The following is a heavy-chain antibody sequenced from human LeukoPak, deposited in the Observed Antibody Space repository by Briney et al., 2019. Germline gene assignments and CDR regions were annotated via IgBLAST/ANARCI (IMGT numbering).Heavy chain of an antibody. J-gene: IGHJ6*03. V-gene: IGHV3-9*03. CDR1: GFTFDDYA. CDR2: ISWNSGSI. CDR3: AKGGSGYDSGANYMDV. Sequence: PGGSLRLSCAASGFTFDDYAMHWVRQAPGKGLEWVSGISWNSGSIGYADSVKGRFTISRDNAKNSLYLQMNSLRAEDMALYYCAKGGSGYDSGANYMDVWGKGTTVTVSS. D-gene: IGHD5-12*01.